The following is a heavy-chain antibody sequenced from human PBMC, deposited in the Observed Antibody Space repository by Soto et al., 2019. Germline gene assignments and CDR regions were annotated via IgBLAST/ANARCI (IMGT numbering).Heavy chain of an antibody. CDR2: ISGSGGST. Sequence: EVQLLESGGGLVQPGGSLRLSCAASGFTFSSYAMSWVRQAPGKGLEWVSAISGSGGSTYYADSVKGRFTISRDNSKITLYMQMNSLIAEDTAVYYCAKRGHGAFDIWGQGTMVTVSS. CDR1: GFTFSSYA. CDR3: AKRGHGAFDI. V-gene: IGHV3-23*01. J-gene: IGHJ3*02.